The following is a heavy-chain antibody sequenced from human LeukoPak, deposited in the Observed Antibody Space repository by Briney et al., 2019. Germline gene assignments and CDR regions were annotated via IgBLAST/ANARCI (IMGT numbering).Heavy chain of an antibody. D-gene: IGHD2-2*01. V-gene: IGHV4-39*01. CDR1: GGSISSSSYY. J-gene: IGHJ5*02. Sequence: SETLSLTCTVSGGSISSSSYYWGWIRQPPGKGLEWIGSIYYSGSTYYNPSLKSRVTISVDTSKNQFSLKLSSVPAADTAVYYCARIDNCSSAGCYLNWFDPWGQGTLVTASS. CDR3: ARIDNCSSAGCYLNWFDP. CDR2: IYYSGST.